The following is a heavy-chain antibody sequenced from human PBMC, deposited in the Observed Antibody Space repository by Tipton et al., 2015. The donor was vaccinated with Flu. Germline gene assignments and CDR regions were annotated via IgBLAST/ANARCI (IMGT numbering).Heavy chain of an antibody. J-gene: IGHJ3*02. D-gene: IGHD2-2*01. Sequence: SLRLSCAASGFIASSDYMSWVRQAPGKGLEWVSVIYTSDSTSYADSVRGRFTLSRDTSRNTLYLQMNNLRVEDTAVYYCAKRYCSSSTCYIPDAFDTWGQGTMVTVSS. V-gene: IGHV3-53*01. CDR2: IYTSDST. CDR1: GFIASSDY. CDR3: AKRYCSSSTCYIPDAFDT.